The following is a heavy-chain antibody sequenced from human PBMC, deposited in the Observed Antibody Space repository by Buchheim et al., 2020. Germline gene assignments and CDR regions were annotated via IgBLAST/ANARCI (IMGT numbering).Heavy chain of an antibody. Sequence: QVQLQQWGAGLLKPSETLSLTCAVYGGSFSGYYWSWIRQPPGKGLEWIGEINHSGSTNYNPSLKSRVTISVDTSKNQFSLKLSSVTAADTAVYYCAVGITPYYYGMDVWGQGTT. V-gene: IGHV4-34*01. D-gene: IGHD3-10*01. CDR3: AVGITPYYYGMDV. J-gene: IGHJ6*02. CDR1: GGSFSGYY. CDR2: INHSGST.